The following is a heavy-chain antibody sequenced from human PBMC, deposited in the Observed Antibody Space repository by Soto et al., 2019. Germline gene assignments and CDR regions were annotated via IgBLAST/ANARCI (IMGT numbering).Heavy chain of an antibody. D-gene: IGHD3-10*01. V-gene: IGHV4-59*01. J-gene: IGHJ6*02. CDR1: GGSISSYY. CDR2: IYYSGST. CDR3: ARATWFNYYYGMDV. Sequence: PSETLSLTCTVSGGSISSYYWSWIRQPPGKGLEWIGYIYYSGSTNYNPSLKSRVTISVDTSKNQFSLKLSSVTAADTAVYYCARATWFNYYYGMDVWGQGTTVTVSS.